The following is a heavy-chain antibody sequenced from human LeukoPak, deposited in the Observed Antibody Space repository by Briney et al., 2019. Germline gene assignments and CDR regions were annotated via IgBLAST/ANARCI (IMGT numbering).Heavy chain of an antibody. CDR1: GFTFSSYA. CDR3: AKHNAYDNSGYSYHFDS. Sequence: PGGSLRLSCAASGFTFSSYAMTWVRRAPGKGLEWVSAINDRGDHTYYADSVKGRFTISRDNSKSTLYLQMNSLRAEDTAVYYCAKHNAYDNSGYSYHFDSWSQGTLVTVSS. J-gene: IGHJ4*02. CDR2: INDRGDHT. D-gene: IGHD3-22*01. V-gene: IGHV3-23*01.